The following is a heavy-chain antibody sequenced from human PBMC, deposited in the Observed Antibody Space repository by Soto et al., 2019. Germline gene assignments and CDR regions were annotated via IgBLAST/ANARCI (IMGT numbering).Heavy chain of an antibody. J-gene: IGHJ6*02. Sequence: XGTLSLTFTVSGGCFSSGSYYWSWIRQPPGKGLEWIGYIYYSGSTNYNPSLKSRVTISVDTSKNQFSLKLSSVTAADTAVYYCARDKAIAVAGDYYYYYGMDVWGQGTTVTVSS. CDR2: IYYSGST. V-gene: IGHV4-61*01. CDR1: GGCFSSGSYY. CDR3: ARDKAIAVAGDYYYYYGMDV. D-gene: IGHD6-19*01.